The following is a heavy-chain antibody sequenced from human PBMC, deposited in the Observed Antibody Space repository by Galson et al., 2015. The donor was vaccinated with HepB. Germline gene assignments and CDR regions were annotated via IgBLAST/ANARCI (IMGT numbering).Heavy chain of an antibody. CDR2: ISGDGMGK. CDR3: AKEVGVFTGYDS. D-gene: IGHD5-12*01. CDR1: GFTLNNYG. Sequence: SLRLSCAASGFTLNNYGMHWVRQAPGKGLEWVAVISGDGMGKHYADSVKGRFTISRDNSKNTLHVEMSSLTTDDTALYYCAKEVGVFTGYDSWGQGTLVTVSS. J-gene: IGHJ4*02. V-gene: IGHV3-30*18.